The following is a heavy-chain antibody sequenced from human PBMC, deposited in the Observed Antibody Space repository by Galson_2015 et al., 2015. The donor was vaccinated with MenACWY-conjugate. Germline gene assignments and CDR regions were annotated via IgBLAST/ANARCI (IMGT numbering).Heavy chain of an antibody. CDR2: IQGNGDT. V-gene: IGHV3-53*05. J-gene: IGHJ4*02. D-gene: IGHD4-23*01. CDR3: ASYGGTPRRDFDGY. CDR1: GFIVSGKD. Sequence: SLRLSCAASGFIVSGKDMAWVRQAPGKGLEWVSSIQGNGDTYYAGSVKGRFTISRDNSKNTLYLQMNSLRAEGTALYYCASYGGTPRRDFDGYWGQGTLVTVSS.